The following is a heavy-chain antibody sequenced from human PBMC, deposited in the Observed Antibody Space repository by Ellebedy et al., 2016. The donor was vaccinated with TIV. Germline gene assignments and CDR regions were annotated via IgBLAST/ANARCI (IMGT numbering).Heavy chain of an antibody. Sequence: MPGGSLRLSCTVSGDSVNSGSYYWSWIRQPPGKALECIGYIYYSGNTNYNPSLKSRVTMSVDTSKNQFSLKLTSVTAADTAVYYCARTPAAWGSSGGFDPWGQGTLVTVSS. CDR1: GDSVNSGSYY. V-gene: IGHV4-61*01. CDR3: ARTPAAWGSSGGFDP. CDR2: IYYSGNT. D-gene: IGHD7-27*01. J-gene: IGHJ5*02.